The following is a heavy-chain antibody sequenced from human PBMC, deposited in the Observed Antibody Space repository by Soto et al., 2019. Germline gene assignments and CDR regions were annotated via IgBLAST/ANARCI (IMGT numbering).Heavy chain of an antibody. J-gene: IGHJ4*02. CDR1: GGTFSSYT. D-gene: IGHD3-22*01. CDR2: IIPILGIA. CDR3: AFDYYDSSGYRDY. Sequence: SVKVSCKASGGTFSSYTISWVRQAPGQGLEWMGRIIPILGIANYAQKFQGRVTITADKSTSTAYMELSSLRSEDTAVYYCAFDYYDSSGYRDYWGQGTLVTVSS. V-gene: IGHV1-69*02.